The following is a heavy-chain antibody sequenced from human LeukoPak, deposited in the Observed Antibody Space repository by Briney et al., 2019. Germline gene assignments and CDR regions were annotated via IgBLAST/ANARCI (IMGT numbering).Heavy chain of an antibody. CDR2: IKSKTDGGTT. Sequence: GGSLRLSCAASGFTFSNAWMSWVRQAPGEGVEWVGRIKSKTDGGTTDYAAPVKGRFTISRDDSKNTLYLQMNSLKTEDTAVYYCTTDPRPLHYHGSGRRFDYWGQGTLVTVSS. D-gene: IGHD3-10*01. J-gene: IGHJ4*02. CDR1: GFTFSNAW. CDR3: TTDPRPLHYHGSGRRFDY. V-gene: IGHV3-15*01.